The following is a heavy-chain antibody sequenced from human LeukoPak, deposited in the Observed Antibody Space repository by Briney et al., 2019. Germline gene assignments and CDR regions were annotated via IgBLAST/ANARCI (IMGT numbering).Heavy chain of an antibody. CDR2: IYYSRST. D-gene: IGHD3-22*01. CDR1: GGSIRSYY. Sequence: SETLSLTCTVSGGSIRSYYWSWMRQPPGKGLECIGYIYYSRSTNHNPSLKSRVTISVDTSKNQFSLTLSSVTAADTAVYYCARGYDSSTTYYEFYYYMDVWGKGTTVIVSS. CDR3: ARGYDSSTTYYEFYYYMDV. V-gene: IGHV4-59*01. J-gene: IGHJ6*03.